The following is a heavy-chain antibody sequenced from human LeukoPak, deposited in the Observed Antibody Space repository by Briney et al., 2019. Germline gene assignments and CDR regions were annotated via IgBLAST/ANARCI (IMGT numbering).Heavy chain of an antibody. Sequence: SVKVSCKASGGTFSSYAIGWVRQAPGQGLEWMGRIIPILGIANYAQKFQGRVTITADKSTSTAYMELSSLRSEDTAVYYCARDWAVIRYFDYWGQGTLVTVSS. CDR2: IIPILGIA. V-gene: IGHV1-69*04. J-gene: IGHJ4*02. CDR1: GGTFSSYA. CDR3: ARDWAVIRYFDY. D-gene: IGHD2-21*01.